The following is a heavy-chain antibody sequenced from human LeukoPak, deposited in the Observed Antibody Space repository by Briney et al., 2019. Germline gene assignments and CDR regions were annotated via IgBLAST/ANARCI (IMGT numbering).Heavy chain of an antibody. Sequence: GGSLRLSCAASGFTFSSYWMSWVRQAPGKGLEWVANIKQDGSEKYYVDSVKGRFTISRDNAKNSLYLQMNSLRAEDTAVYYCARDEVVYFYCYGHTYYFDYWGQGTLVTVSS. CDR2: IKQDGSEK. J-gene: IGHJ4*02. CDR3: ARDEVVYFYCYGHTYYFDY. V-gene: IGHV3-7*01. D-gene: IGHD3-10*01. CDR1: GFTFSSYW.